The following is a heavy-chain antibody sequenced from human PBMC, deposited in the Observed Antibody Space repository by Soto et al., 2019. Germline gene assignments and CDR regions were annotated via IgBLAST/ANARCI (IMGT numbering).Heavy chain of an antibody. J-gene: IGHJ4*02. CDR3: AHRPSYCSGGSCYSGFAY. D-gene: IGHD2-15*01. CDR2: IYWEADK. Sequence: QITLKESGPTLVKPTQTLTLTCTFSGFSLSTSGVGVGWIRQPPGKALEWLALIYWEADKRYSPSLKSRLTITKATXXXQXXLTMTTMATVDTATYYCAHRPSYCSGGSCYSGFAYWGQGTLVTVSS. V-gene: IGHV2-5*02. CDR1: GFSLSTSGVG.